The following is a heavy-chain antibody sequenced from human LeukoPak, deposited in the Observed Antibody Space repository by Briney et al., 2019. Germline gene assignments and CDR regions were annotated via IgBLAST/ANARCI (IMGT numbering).Heavy chain of an antibody. J-gene: IGHJ5*02. V-gene: IGHV4-59*01. Sequence: SETLSLTCTVSGGSISSYYWSWIRQPPGKGLEWIGYIYYSGSTNYNPSLKSRVTISVDTSKNQFSLKLSSATVADTAVYYCARADGYCRSSSCYSSNWFDPWGQGTLVTVSS. D-gene: IGHD2-15*01. CDR1: GGSISSYY. CDR3: ARADGYCRSSSCYSSNWFDP. CDR2: IYYSGST.